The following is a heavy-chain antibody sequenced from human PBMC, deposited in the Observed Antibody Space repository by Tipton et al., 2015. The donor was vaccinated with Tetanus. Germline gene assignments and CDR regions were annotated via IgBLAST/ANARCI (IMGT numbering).Heavy chain of an antibody. CDR2: IIPVFGTS. V-gene: IGHV1-69*06. CDR1: GGTFRYHA. Sequence: QVQLVQSGAEVKKPGSSVKVSCKASGGTFRYHAISWVRQAPGQGLEWMGGIIPVFGTSNYAQNFQDRVTVTADKSTSTVYMELRSLRPDDTAVYYCARERGNRGNAFDLWGQGTMVAVSS. D-gene: IGHD2/OR15-2a*01. J-gene: IGHJ3*01. CDR3: ARERGNRGNAFDL.